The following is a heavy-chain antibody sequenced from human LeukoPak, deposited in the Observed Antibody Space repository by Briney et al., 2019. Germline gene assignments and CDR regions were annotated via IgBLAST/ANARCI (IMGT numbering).Heavy chain of an antibody. V-gene: IGHV4-34*01. CDR2: INHSGST. D-gene: IGHD3-16*02. J-gene: IGHJ5*02. Sequence: KSSETLSLTCAVYGGSFSGYYWSWIRQPPGKGLEWIGEINHSGSTNYNPSLKSRVTISVDTSKNQFSLKLSSVTAADTAVYYCARVIVGLDPWGQGTLVTVSS. CDR1: GGSFSGYY. CDR3: ARVIVGLDP.